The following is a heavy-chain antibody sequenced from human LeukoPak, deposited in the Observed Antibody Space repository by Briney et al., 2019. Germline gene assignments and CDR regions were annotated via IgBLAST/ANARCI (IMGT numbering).Heavy chain of an antibody. CDR3: ARDRDHDFDY. J-gene: IGHJ4*02. CDR2: INPASGDT. CDR1: GYTFTDYY. Sequence: ASVKVSCKASGYTFTDYYIHWVRQAPGQGLEWMGWINPASGDTNYAQKFQGRVTMTRDTSISTAYMELSRLRSDDTAVYYCARDRDHDFDYWGQGTLVTVSS. V-gene: IGHV1-2*02.